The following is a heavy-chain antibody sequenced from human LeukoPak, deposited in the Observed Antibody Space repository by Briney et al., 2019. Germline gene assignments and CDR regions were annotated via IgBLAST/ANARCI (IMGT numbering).Heavy chain of an antibody. Sequence: SETLSLTCTVSGGSISSYYWSWIRQPAGKGLEWIGRIYTSGGTNYNPSLKSRVTMSVDASKNQFSLKLSSVTAADTAVYYCARDAPGPTVTNYYYYYYYMDVWGKGTTVTVSS. CDR3: ARDAPGPTVTNYYYYYYYMDV. V-gene: IGHV4-4*07. CDR1: GGSISSYY. D-gene: IGHD4-17*01. CDR2: IYTSGGT. J-gene: IGHJ6*03.